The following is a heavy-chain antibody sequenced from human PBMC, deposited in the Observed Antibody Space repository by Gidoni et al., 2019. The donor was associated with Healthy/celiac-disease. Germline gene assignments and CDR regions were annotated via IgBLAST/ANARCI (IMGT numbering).Heavy chain of an antibody. CDR1: GFTFDDYA. J-gene: IGHJ3*02. CDR2: ISWNSGSI. D-gene: IGHD6-13*01. CDR3: AKDSAYGVGSSWYWYAFDI. V-gene: IGHV3-9*01. Sequence: EVQLVESGGGLVQPGRSLRLSCAASGFTFDDYAMPWVRPAPGKGLEWVSGISWNSGSIGYADSVKGRFTISRDNAKNSLYRKMNSLRAEDTALYYCAKDSAYGVGSSWYWYAFDIWGQGTMVTVSS.